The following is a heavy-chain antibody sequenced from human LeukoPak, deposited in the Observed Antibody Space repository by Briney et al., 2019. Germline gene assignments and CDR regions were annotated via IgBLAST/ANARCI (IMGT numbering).Heavy chain of an antibody. CDR1: GYTFTSYY. J-gene: IGHJ4*02. D-gene: IGHD2-2*01. V-gene: IGHV1-46*01. CDR3: AKGAYQLLFDY. CDR2: IIPSGGST. Sequence: GASVMVSCKASGYTFTSYYMHWVRQAPGQGLEWMGIIIPSGGSTSYAQKFQCRVTMTSDTSTSTVYLELSSLRSEDTAVYYCAKGAYQLLFDYWGQGTLVTVSS.